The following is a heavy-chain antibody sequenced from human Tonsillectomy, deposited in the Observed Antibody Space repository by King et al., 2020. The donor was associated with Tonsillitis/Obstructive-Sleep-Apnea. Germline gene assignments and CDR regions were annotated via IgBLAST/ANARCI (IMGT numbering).Heavy chain of an antibody. Sequence: VQLVESGGGLVQPGGSLRLSCAASGFTFSSYEMNWVRQAPGKGLEWVSYISSSGSTIYYADSVKGRFTISRDNAKNSLYLQMNSLRAEDTAVYYCARSDYDFWSGYYRGGYYYYYYYMDVWGKGTTVTVSS. CDR3: ARSDYDFWSGYYRGGYYYYYYYMDV. CDR1: GFTFSSYE. D-gene: IGHD3-3*01. V-gene: IGHV3-48*03. CDR2: ISSSGSTI. J-gene: IGHJ6*03.